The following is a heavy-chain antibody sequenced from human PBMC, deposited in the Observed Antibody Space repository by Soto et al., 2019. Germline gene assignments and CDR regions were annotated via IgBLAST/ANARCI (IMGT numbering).Heavy chain of an antibody. CDR3: ARLMHYSHSGGSSHSGFDM. D-gene: IGHD2-21*01. Sequence: QVQLVQSGAEVKKPGASVKVSCEASGYTFTDYFIHWVRQAPGQGLEWIGWINPYSGGADLSQKFQVRVTMTRDTSISTAYMEVSSLRSDDTAVFYCARLMHYSHSGGSSHSGFDMWGQGTLVTVSS. J-gene: IGHJ3*02. CDR2: INPYSGGA. V-gene: IGHV1-2*02. CDR1: GYTFTDYF.